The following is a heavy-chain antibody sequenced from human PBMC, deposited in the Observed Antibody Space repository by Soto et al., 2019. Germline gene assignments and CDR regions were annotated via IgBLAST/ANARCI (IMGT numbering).Heavy chain of an antibody. D-gene: IGHD3-10*01. J-gene: IGHJ5*02. CDR3: ARDWSGSGADNWFDP. V-gene: IGHV1-18*01. CDR1: GYTFTSYG. CDR2: ISAYNGNT. Sequence: QVPLVQSGAEVKKPGASVKVSCKASGYTFTSYGIIWVRQAPGQGLEWMGWISAYNGNTNYAQKLQGRVTMTTDTSTSTAYMELRSLRSDDTAVYYCARDWSGSGADNWFDPWGQGTLVTVSS.